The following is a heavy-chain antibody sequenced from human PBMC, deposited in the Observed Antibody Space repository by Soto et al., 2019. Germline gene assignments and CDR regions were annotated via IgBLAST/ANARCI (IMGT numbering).Heavy chain of an antibody. D-gene: IGHD2-8*02. CDR3: AKTLVAGAFDI. J-gene: IGHJ3*02. Sequence: GESLKISCKGSGFGFTSHWIAWVRQMPGKGPECMGIIYPRDSDTRYNPSFQGQITISVDSSISTAYLQWSSLKTSDTAFYHCAKTLVAGAFDIWGKGTMVTVSS. V-gene: IGHV5-51*01. CDR1: GFGFTSHW. CDR2: IYPRDSDT.